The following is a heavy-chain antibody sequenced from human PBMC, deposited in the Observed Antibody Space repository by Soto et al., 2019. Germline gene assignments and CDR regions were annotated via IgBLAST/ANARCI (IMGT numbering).Heavy chain of an antibody. Sequence: SETLSLTCTVSGGSISSYYWSWIRQPPGKGLEWIGYIYYSGSTNYNPSLQSRVTISVDTSKNQFSLKLSSVTAADTAVYYCARALGYCSSTSCYPLGYFDYWGQGTLVTVSS. CDR3: ARALGYCSSTSCYPLGYFDY. V-gene: IGHV4-59*08. D-gene: IGHD2-2*01. CDR2: IYYSGST. CDR1: GGSISSYY. J-gene: IGHJ4*02.